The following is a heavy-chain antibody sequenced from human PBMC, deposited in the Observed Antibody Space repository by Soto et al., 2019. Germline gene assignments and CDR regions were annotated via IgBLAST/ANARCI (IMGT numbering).Heavy chain of an antibody. CDR2: ISYDGSNK. CDR1: GFTFSSYG. V-gene: IGHV3-30*18. D-gene: IGHD3-9*01. CDR3: AKDGLYDNSPTKGQYYFDH. Sequence: QVQLVESGGGVVQPGRSLRLSCAASGFTFSSYGMHWVRQAPGKGLEWVAVISYDGSNKYYADSVKGRFTISRDNSKNTLYLQMNSLRAADTAEYYWAKDGLYDNSPTKGQYYFDHWGQGTLVTVSS. J-gene: IGHJ4*02.